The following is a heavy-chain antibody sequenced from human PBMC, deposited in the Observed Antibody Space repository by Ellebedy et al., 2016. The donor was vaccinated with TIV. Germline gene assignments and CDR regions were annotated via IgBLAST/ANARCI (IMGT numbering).Heavy chain of an antibody. CDR1: GFTFSSYG. CDR2: IWYDGSNK. D-gene: IGHD1-26*01. Sequence: PGGSLRLSCAASGFTFSSYGMHWVRQAPGKGLEWVAVIWYDGSNKYYADSVKGRFTISRDNSKNTLYLQMNSLRAEDTAVYYCARDMGFKWEPEYYFDYWGQGTLVTVSS. J-gene: IGHJ4*02. CDR3: ARDMGFKWEPEYYFDY. V-gene: IGHV3-33*01.